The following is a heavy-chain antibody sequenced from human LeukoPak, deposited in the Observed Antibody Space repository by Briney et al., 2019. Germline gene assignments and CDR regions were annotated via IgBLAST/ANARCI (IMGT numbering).Heavy chain of an antibody. Sequence: PSQTLSLTCTVSGDSISSGNYYWSWMRQPAGRGLEWIGRFSITGSTDYNPSLKSRVTISVDTSKNQFSLRLTSVTAADTAVSYCVRGFDPWGQGTLVTVSS. CDR2: FSITGST. V-gene: IGHV4-61*02. CDR1: GDSISSGNYY. CDR3: VRGFDP. J-gene: IGHJ5*02.